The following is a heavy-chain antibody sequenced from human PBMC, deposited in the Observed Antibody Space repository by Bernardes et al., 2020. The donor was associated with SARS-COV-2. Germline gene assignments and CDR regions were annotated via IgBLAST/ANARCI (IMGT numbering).Heavy chain of an antibody. J-gene: IGHJ6*02. CDR2: IFYDGST. Sequence: SETLSLTCAVSGDSVSSASYYWGWIRQPPGKGLEWIGNIFYDGSTYYSPSLQSRVTISVEMSKNQFSLRLSFVTAADTAVYYCAGSSCGIDCYIGGLRSWDYGMDVWGRGTTVTVSS. V-gene: IGHV4-39*01. CDR1: GDSVSSASYY. D-gene: IGHD2-21*02. CDR3: AGSSCGIDCYIGGLRSWDYGMDV.